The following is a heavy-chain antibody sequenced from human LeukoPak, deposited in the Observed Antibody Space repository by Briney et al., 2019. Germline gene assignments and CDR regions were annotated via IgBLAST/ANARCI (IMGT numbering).Heavy chain of an antibody. Sequence: PGGSLRLSCAASGFTFDDYAMHWVRQAPGKGLEWVSGISWNSGSIGYADSVKGRFTISRDNAENSLYLQMNSLRAEDTALYYCAIPGGYCSSTSCSEAWGRGTLVTVSS. J-gene: IGHJ2*01. V-gene: IGHV3-9*01. CDR3: AIPGGYCSSTSCSEA. D-gene: IGHD2-2*01. CDR2: ISWNSGSI. CDR1: GFTFDDYA.